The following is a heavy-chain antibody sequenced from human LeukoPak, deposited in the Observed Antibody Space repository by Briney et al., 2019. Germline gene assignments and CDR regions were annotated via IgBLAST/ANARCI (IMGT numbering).Heavy chain of an antibody. CDR1: GFTFGDYA. CDR2: SRSKAYGGTT. J-gene: IGHJ4*02. D-gene: IGHD3-3*01. Sequence: PGGSLRLSCTASGFTFGDYAMSWFRQAPGKGLEWVGFSRSKAYGGTTEYAASVKGRFTISRDDSKSIAYLQMNSLKTEDTAVYYCTRGRLLRVQYYFDYWGQGTLVTVSS. CDR3: TRGRLLRVQYYFDY. V-gene: IGHV3-49*03.